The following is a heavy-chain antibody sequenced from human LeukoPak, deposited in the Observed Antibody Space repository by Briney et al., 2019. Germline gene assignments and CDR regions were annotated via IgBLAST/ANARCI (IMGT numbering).Heavy chain of an antibody. Sequence: SETLSLTCTVSGGSFSSYYWSWIRQPAGKGLEWIGRIYTSGSTNYNPSLKSRVTMSVDTSKNQFSLKLSSVTAADTAVYYCARVLKTGGYSPYYYYGMDVWGQGTTVTVSS. CDR2: IYTSGST. V-gene: IGHV4-4*07. CDR3: ARVLKTGGYSPYYYYGMDV. J-gene: IGHJ6*02. D-gene: IGHD5-18*01. CDR1: GGSFSSYY.